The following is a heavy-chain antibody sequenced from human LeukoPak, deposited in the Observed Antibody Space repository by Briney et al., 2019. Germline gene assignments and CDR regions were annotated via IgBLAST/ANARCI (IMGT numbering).Heavy chain of an antibody. J-gene: IGHJ4*02. CDR1: GGSFSGYY. V-gene: IGHV4-34*01. CDR3: AREGYYDSSGYDY. D-gene: IGHD3-22*01. Sequence: SETLSLTCAVYGGSFSGYYWSWIRQPPGKGLEWIGEINHSGSTNYNPSLKSRVTISVDTSKNQFSLKLSSVTAADTAVHYCAREGYYDSSGYDYWGQGTLVTVSS. CDR2: INHSGST.